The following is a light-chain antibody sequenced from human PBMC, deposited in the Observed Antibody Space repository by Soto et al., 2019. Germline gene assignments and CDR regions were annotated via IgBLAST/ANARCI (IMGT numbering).Light chain of an antibody. J-gene: IGLJ1*01. CDR3: SSDTSSFCV. CDR2: DVS. CDR1: SSDVGGYNY. V-gene: IGLV2-14*03. Sequence: QSVLTQPASVSGSPGQSITISCTGTSSDVGGYNYVSWYQQHPGKAPKLMIYDVSNRPSGVSNRFSGSKSGNTASLTISGLQAEDEADYYCSSDTSSFCVVGARTKVTV.